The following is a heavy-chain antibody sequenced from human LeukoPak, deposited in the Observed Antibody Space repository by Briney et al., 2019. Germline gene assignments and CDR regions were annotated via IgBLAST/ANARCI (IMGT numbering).Heavy chain of an antibody. D-gene: IGHD3-10*01. Sequence: ASVKVSCKASGYTFTGYYIHWVRQAPGQGLEWMGWIHPHTGGTKYAQKFQGGVTMTRDMSINTAYLDLRRLRPDDTAVYYCVRVAYYGSGSYSYYIDVWGTGTTVTVSS. CDR1: GYTFTGYY. CDR3: VRVAYYGSGSYSYYIDV. V-gene: IGHV1-2*02. J-gene: IGHJ6*03. CDR2: IHPHTGGT.